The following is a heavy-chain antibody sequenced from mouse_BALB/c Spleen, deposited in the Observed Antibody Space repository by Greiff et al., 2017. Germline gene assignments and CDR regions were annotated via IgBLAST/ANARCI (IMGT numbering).Heavy chain of an antibody. CDR2: ISSGGSYT. CDR1: GFTFSSYG. V-gene: IGHV5-6*02. CDR3: ARGYGSSPGFAY. D-gene: IGHD1-1*01. Sequence: DVKLVESGGDLVKPGGSLKLSCAASGFTFSSYGMSWVRQTPDKRLEWVATISSGGSYTYYPDSVKGRFTISRDNAKNTLYLQMSSLKSEDTAMYYCARGYGSSPGFAYWGQGTLVTVSA. J-gene: IGHJ3*01.